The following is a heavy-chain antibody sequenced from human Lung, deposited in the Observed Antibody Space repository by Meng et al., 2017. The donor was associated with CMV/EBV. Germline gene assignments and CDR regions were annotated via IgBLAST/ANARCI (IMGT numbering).Heavy chain of an antibody. CDR3: AKGLSNYDSWSGGDY. J-gene: IGHJ4*02. Sequence: GESLKISCAASGFSFGTYGMHWVRQAPGKGLEWVSFIRYDGSNIYYVDSVKGRLFTSRDNSKNTLFLQMTSLRAEDTAVYYCAKGLSNYDSWSGGDYWGQGTLVXVSS. D-gene: IGHD3-3*01. V-gene: IGHV3-30*02. CDR2: IRYDGSNI. CDR1: GFSFGTYG.